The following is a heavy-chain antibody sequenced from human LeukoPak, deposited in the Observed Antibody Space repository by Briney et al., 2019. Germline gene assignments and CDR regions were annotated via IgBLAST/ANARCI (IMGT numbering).Heavy chain of an antibody. CDR2: INHSGST. CDR3: ARESSRLLGLGELCKWFAP. V-gene: IGHV4-34*01. D-gene: IGHD3-16*01. Sequence: SETLSLTCAVYGGSFSGYYWSWIRQPPGKGLEWIGEINHSGSTNYNPSLKSRVTISVDTSKNQFSLKLSSVTAADTAVYYCARESSRLLGLGELCKWFAPWGQGTLVTVSS. CDR1: GGSFSGYY. J-gene: IGHJ5*02.